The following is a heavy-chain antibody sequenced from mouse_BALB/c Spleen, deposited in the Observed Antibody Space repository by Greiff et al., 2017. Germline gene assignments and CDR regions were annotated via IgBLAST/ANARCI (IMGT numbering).Heavy chain of an antibody. CDR3: ARGPYGSSYGAMDY. J-gene: IGHJ4*01. V-gene: IGHV2-9*02. CDR2: IWAGGST. CDR1: GFSLTSYG. D-gene: IGHD1-1*01. Sequence: VQLQQSGPGLVAPSQSLSITCTVSGFSLTSYGVHWVRQPPGKGLEWLGVIWAGGSTNYNSALMSRLSISKDNSKSQVFLKMNSLQTDDTAMYYCARGPYGSSYGAMDYWGQGTSVTVSS.